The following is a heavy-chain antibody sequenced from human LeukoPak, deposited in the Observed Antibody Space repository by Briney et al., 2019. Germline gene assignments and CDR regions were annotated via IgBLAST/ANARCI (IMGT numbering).Heavy chain of an antibody. J-gene: IGHJ4*02. D-gene: IGHD4-17*01. V-gene: IGHV4-59*01. CDR1: GGSISTYY. CDR2: SYNTGST. Sequence: SQTLSLTCTVSGGSISTYYWSWVRQPPGKGLEWFGCSYNTGSTNYNPYLKSRVTISVDTSKNRFSLRLSSVTAADTAVYYCARANLHDYGDYILRLYFDYWGQGTLVSVSS. CDR3: ARANLHDYGDYILRLYFDY.